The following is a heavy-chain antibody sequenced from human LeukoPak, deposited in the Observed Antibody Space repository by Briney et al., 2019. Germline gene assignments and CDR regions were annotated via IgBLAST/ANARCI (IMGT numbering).Heavy chain of an antibody. Sequence: GGSLRLSCVASGFTFSSYWMHWVRQAPGKGLAWVSRINSDGSSTKCADSVKGRFTISRDNSKNTLYLQMNSLRAEDTAVYYCAKDGGYCSGGSCYSKYYFDYWGQGTLVTVSS. V-gene: IGHV3-74*03. CDR3: AKDGGYCSGGSCYSKYYFDY. J-gene: IGHJ4*02. CDR2: INSDGSST. CDR1: GFTFSSYW. D-gene: IGHD2-15*01.